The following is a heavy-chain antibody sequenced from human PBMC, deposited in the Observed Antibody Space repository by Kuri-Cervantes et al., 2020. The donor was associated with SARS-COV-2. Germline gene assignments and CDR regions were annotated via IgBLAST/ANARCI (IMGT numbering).Heavy chain of an antibody. CDR1: GFTFNTYT. D-gene: IGHD3-10*01. CDR3: ARETPGGLDY. V-gene: IGHV3-21*01. CDR2: ISGSGSYM. Sequence: LSLTCVASGFTFNTYTINWVRQAPGKALEWVSSISGSGSYMYYADSVKGRFIISKDNSKNTLYLQMNSLRAEDTAVYYCARETPGGLDYWGQGTLVTVSS. J-gene: IGHJ4*02.